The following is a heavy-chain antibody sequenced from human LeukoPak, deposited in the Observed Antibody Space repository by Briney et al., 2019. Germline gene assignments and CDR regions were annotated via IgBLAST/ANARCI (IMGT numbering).Heavy chain of an antibody. D-gene: IGHD3-10*01. Sequence: SETLSLACTVSGYSISSGYYWGWIRQPPGKGLEWIGSIYHSGSTYYNPSLKSRVTISVDTSKNQFSLKLSSVTAADTAVYYCARDSRDIIYYGSGGYWGQGTLVTVSS. CDR1: GYSISSGYY. V-gene: IGHV4-38-2*02. CDR2: IYHSGST. CDR3: ARDSRDIIYYGSGGY. J-gene: IGHJ4*02.